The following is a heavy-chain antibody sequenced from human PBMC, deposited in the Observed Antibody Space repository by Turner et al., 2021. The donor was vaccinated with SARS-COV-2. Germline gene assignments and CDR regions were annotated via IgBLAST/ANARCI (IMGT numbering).Heavy chain of an antibody. Sequence: QVQLQPLCAGLLEPSESLSLTCAVYGGSFSGYYWSWIRQPPGKGLEWIGEINHSGSTNYNPSLKSRVTISVDTSKNQFSLKLSSVTAADTAVYYCARVWVRWWYFDLWGRGTLVTVSS. D-gene: IGHD7-27*01. J-gene: IGHJ2*01. CDR1: GGSFSGYY. CDR3: ARVWVRWWYFDL. CDR2: INHSGST. V-gene: IGHV4-34*01.